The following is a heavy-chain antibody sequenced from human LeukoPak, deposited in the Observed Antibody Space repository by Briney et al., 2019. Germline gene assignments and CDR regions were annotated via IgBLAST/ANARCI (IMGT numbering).Heavy chain of an antibody. CDR3: ARGSSGWCKNVDP. Sequence: ASVKVSCKASGYTFTGYYMHWLRQAPGQGLEWMGWINPNSGGTNYAQKFQGRVTMTRDTSISTAYMELSRLRSDDTAVYYCARGSSGWCKNVDPWGQGTLVTVSS. CDR1: GYTFTGYY. V-gene: IGHV1-2*02. J-gene: IGHJ5*02. CDR2: INPNSGGT. D-gene: IGHD6-19*01.